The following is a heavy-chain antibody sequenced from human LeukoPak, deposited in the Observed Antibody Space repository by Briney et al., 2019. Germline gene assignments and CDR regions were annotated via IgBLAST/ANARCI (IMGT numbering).Heavy chain of an antibody. Sequence: ASVKVSCKASGYTFTGYYMHWVRQAPGQGLEWMGWMNPNSGNTGYAQKFQGRVTMTRNTSISTAYMELSSLRSEDTAMYYCARKNYCSGGSCYSRGWFDPWGQGTLVTVSS. V-gene: IGHV1-8*02. D-gene: IGHD2-15*01. CDR1: GYTFTGYY. J-gene: IGHJ5*02. CDR2: MNPNSGNT. CDR3: ARKNYCSGGSCYSRGWFDP.